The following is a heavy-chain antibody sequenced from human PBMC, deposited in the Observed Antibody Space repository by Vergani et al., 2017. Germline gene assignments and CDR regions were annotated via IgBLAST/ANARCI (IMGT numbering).Heavy chain of an antibody. CDR1: GYTFTSYY. CDR2: ISAYNGNT. CDR3: ARVHCSSTSCYPNYYYYGMDV. V-gene: IGHV1-18*04. J-gene: IGHJ6*02. D-gene: IGHD2-2*01. Sequence: QVQLVQSGAEVKKPGASVKVSCKASGYTFTSYYMHWVRQAPGQGLEWMGWISAYNGNTNYAQKLQGRVTMTTDTSTSTAYMELRSLRSDDTAVYYCARVHCSSTSCYPNYYYYGMDVWGQGTTVTVSS.